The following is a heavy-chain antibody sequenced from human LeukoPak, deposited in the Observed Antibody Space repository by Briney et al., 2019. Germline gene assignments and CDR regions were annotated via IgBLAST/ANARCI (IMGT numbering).Heavy chain of an antibody. CDR1: GYTFTSYG. CDR3: ARGETSGYCFDY. V-gene: IGHV1-18*01. Sequence: ASVKVSCKASGYTFTSYGISWVRQAPGQGLEWMGWITAYNGNTNYAQNLQGQVTMTPDTSTSPAYMELRSLRSDDTAVYYCARGETSGYCFDYWGQGTLVTVSS. D-gene: IGHD3-3*01. CDR2: ITAYNGNT. J-gene: IGHJ4*02.